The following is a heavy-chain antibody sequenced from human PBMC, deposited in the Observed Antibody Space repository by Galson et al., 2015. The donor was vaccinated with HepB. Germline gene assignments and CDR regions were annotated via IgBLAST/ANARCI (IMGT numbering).Heavy chain of an antibody. J-gene: IGHJ4*02. CDR2: ISSSSSTI. CDR1: GFTFSSYS. Sequence: SLRLSCAASGFTFSSYSMNWVRQAPGKGLEWVSYISSSSSTIYYADSVKGRFTISRDNAKNSLYLQMNSLRAEDTAVYYCARDEGGWYYDSSGYYYWGQGTLVTVSS. CDR3: ARDEGGWYYDSSGYYY. V-gene: IGHV3-48*01. D-gene: IGHD3-22*01.